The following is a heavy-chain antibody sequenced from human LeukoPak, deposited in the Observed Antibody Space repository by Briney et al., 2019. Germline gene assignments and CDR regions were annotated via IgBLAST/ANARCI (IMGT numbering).Heavy chain of an antibody. D-gene: IGHD3-22*01. Sequence: GESLKISCKGSGYSFTSYWIGWVRQMPGKGLEWMGIIYPGDSDTRYSPSFQGQVTISADKSISTAYLQWSSLKASDTATYYCARHGDRGSSGYYKGLFYYYMDVWGKGTTVTVSS. CDR1: GYSFTSYW. CDR2: IYPGDSDT. CDR3: ARHGDRGSSGYYKGLFYYYMDV. J-gene: IGHJ6*03. V-gene: IGHV5-51*01.